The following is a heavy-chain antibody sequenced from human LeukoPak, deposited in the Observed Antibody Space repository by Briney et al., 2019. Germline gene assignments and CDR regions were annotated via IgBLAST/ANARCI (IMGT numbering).Heavy chain of an antibody. D-gene: IGHD6-13*01. J-gene: IGHJ4*02. CDR3: ARTSVVAAGGPYFDY. V-gene: IGHV4-59*01. CDR1: RGSISSYY. Sequence: SETLSLTCTVSRGSISSYYWSWIRQPPGTGLEWIGYIYYSGSTNYNPSLKSRVTISVDTSKHQFSLKLSSVTAADTAVYYCARTSVVAAGGPYFDYWGQGTLVTVSS. CDR2: IYYSGST.